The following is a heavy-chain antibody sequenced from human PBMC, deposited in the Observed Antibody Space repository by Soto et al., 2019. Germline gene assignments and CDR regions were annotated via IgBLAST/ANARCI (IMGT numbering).Heavy chain of an antibody. CDR1: GYTFTSYD. V-gene: IGHV1-8*01. CDR2: MNPNSGNT. Sequence: QVQLVQSGAEVKKPGASVKVSCKASGYTFTSYDINWVRQATGQGLEWMGWMNPNSGNTGYAQKFQGRVTITRNTTIRTAYMEVSSLRSEDTGVYYCARELTVAGNDHWGQGALVTVSS. J-gene: IGHJ4*02. D-gene: IGHD6-19*01. CDR3: ARELTVAGNDH.